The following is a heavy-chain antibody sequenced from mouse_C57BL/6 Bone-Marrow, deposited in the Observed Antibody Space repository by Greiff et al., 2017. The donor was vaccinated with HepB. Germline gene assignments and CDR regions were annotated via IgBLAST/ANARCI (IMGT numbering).Heavy chain of an antibody. Sequence: VQLQQPGAELVKPGASVKLSCKATGYTFTSYWMHWVKQRPGQGLEWIGMIHPNSGSTNYNEKFKSKATLTVDKSSSTAYMQLSSLTSEDSAVYYCASDGYSWFAYWGQGTLVTVSA. CDR1: GYTFTSYW. J-gene: IGHJ3*01. CDR3: ASDGYSWFAY. D-gene: IGHD2-3*01. CDR2: IHPNSGST. V-gene: IGHV1-64*01.